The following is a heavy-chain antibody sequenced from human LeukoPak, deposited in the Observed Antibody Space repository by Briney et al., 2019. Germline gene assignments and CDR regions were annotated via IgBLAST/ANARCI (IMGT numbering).Heavy chain of an antibody. Sequence: GESLKISCETSGYSFTNYWIGWVRQMPGKGLEWMGIMYPGDSDTRYSPSFQGQVTITVDKSISTAYLQWSSLKASDTAAYYCARHLRGSGTYPLDYWGQGTLVTVSS. CDR2: MYPGDSDT. J-gene: IGHJ4*02. D-gene: IGHD3-10*01. CDR1: GYSFTNYW. V-gene: IGHV5-51*01. CDR3: ARHLRGSGTYPLDY.